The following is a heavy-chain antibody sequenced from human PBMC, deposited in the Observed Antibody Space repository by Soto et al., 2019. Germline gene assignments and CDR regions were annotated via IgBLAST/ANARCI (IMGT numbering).Heavy chain of an antibody. CDR3: ARVESIAARPSYYYYGMDV. D-gene: IGHD6-6*01. Sequence: ASVKVSCKASGYTFTSYGIRWVRQAPGQGLEWMGWISAYNGNTNYAQKVQGRVTMTTDTSTSTAYMELRSLRAADTAVYYCARVESIAARPSYYYYGMDVWGQGTTVTVPS. V-gene: IGHV1-18*04. CDR1: GYTFTSYG. J-gene: IGHJ6*02. CDR2: ISAYNGNT.